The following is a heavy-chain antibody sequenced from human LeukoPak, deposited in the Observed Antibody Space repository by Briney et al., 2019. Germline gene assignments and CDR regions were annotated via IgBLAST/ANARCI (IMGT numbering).Heavy chain of an antibody. CDR2: ISAYNGNT. CDR3: ARDEVRTTPDY. Sequence: ASVKVSCKASGYTFTSYGISWVRQPPGQGLEWMGWISAYNGNTNYAQKLQSRVTMTTDAPTSTAYMELRSLRADDTAVYDCARDEVRTTPDYWGQGTLVTVSS. D-gene: IGHD1-1*01. J-gene: IGHJ4*02. V-gene: IGHV1-18*01. CDR1: GYTFTSYG.